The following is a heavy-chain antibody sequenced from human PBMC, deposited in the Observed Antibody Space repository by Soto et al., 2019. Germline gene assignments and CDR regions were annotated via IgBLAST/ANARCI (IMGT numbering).Heavy chain of an antibody. CDR3: ARSPYSVSYLAYFYY. V-gene: IGHV3-30*03. D-gene: IGHD1-26*01. Sequence: QVQLVESGGGVVQPGRSLRLSCAASGFTFSSYGMHWVRQAPGKGLEWVAVISYDGSNKYYADSVKGRFTISRDNSKNTLDLQMNSLRAEDTAVYYCARSPYSVSYLAYFYYWGQGTLVTVSS. CDR1: GFTFSSYG. CDR2: ISYDGSNK. J-gene: IGHJ4*02.